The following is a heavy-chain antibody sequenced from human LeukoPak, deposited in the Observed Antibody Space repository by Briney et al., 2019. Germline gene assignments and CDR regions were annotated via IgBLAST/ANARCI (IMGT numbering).Heavy chain of an antibody. V-gene: IGHV3-48*01. J-gene: IGHJ3*02. CDR3: ARGGIVVVVAATPNAFDI. CDR1: GFTFSSYG. D-gene: IGHD2-15*01. Sequence: PGGSLRLSCADSGFTFSSYGMTWVRQAPGKGLEWVSYISSSSSTIYYADSVKGRFTISRDNAKNSLYLQMNSLRAEDTAVYYCARGGIVVVVAATPNAFDIWGQGTMVTVSS. CDR2: ISSSSSTI.